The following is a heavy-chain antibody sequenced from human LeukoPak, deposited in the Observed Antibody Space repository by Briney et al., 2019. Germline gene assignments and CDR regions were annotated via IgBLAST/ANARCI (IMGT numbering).Heavy chain of an antibody. J-gene: IGHJ4*02. CDR1: GLTFSSYA. Sequence: GGSLRLSCAASGLTFSSYAMSWVRQAPGKGLEWVSAISGSGGSTYYADSVKGRFTISRDNSKNTLYLQMNSLRAEDTAVYYCAKGYYYDSSGYYTGVAFDYWGQGTLVTVSS. D-gene: IGHD3-22*01. V-gene: IGHV3-23*01. CDR2: ISGSGGST. CDR3: AKGYYYDSSGYYTGVAFDY.